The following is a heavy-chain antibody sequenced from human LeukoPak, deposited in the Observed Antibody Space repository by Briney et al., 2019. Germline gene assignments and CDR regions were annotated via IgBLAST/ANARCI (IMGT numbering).Heavy chain of an antibody. CDR1: GDSISSTSYY. CDR2: IDISGSS. V-gene: IGHV4-61*02. Sequence: SSQTLSLTCTVSGDSISSTSYYWSWIRQPAGKGLEWIGRIDISGSSDYNPCLKSRITISLDTSKNQFSLKLSSVTAADTAVYFCARGYSGYGTRFDPWGQGTLVTVSS. CDR3: ARGYSGYGTRFDP. J-gene: IGHJ5*01. D-gene: IGHD5-12*01.